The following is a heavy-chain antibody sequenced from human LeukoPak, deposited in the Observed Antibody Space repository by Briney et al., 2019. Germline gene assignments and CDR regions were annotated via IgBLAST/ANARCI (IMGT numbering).Heavy chain of an antibody. Sequence: SVKVSCKASGGTFSSYDISWVRQAPGQGLEWMGGIIPIFGTANYAQKFQGRVTITADESTSTAYMELSSLRSEDTAVYYCAREGSKVAGLFDYWGQGTLVTVSS. D-gene: IGHD6-19*01. CDR3: AREGSKVAGLFDY. CDR1: GGTFSSYD. V-gene: IGHV1-69*13. CDR2: IIPIFGTA. J-gene: IGHJ4*02.